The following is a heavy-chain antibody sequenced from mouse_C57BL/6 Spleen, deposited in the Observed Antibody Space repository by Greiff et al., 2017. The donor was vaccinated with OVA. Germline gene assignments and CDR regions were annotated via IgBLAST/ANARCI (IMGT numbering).Heavy chain of an antibody. CDR3: AREEGTIGAMDY. D-gene: IGHD2-14*01. CDR1: GFSLTSYG. J-gene: IGHJ4*01. Sequence: QVQLKESGPGLVQPSQSLSITCTVSGFSLTSYGVHWVRQSPGKGLEWLGVIWSGGSTDNNAAFISRLSISKDNSKSQGIVKMNSLQADDTAIYYCAREEGTIGAMDYWGQGTSVTVSS. V-gene: IGHV2-2*01. CDR2: IWSGGST.